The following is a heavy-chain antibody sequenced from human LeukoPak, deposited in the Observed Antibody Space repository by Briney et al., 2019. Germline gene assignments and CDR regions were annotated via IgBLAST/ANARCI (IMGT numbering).Heavy chain of an antibody. CDR1: GFTFSSYA. Sequence: GGSLRLSCAASGFTFSSYAMSWVRQAPGKGLEWVSAISGSGGSTYYADSVKGRFTISRDNSKNTLYLQMNSLRAEDTAVYYCARAFLSSLDAFDIWGQGTMVTVSS. CDR3: ARAFLSSLDAFDI. J-gene: IGHJ3*02. D-gene: IGHD6-13*01. CDR2: ISGSGGST. V-gene: IGHV3-23*01.